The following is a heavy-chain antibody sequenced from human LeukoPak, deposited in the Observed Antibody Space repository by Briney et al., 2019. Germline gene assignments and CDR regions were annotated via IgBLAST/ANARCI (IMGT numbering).Heavy chain of an antibody. D-gene: IGHD3-22*01. V-gene: IGHV1-2*02. J-gene: IGHJ4*02. Sequence: GASVKVSCKASGYTFTGYYMHWVRQAPGQGLEWMGWINPNSGGTNYAQKFQGRVTMTRDTSISTAYMELSRLRSDDTAVYYCARGFVYYYDSSGYYYDYWGQGTLVTVSS. CDR1: GYTFTGYY. CDR2: INPNSGGT. CDR3: ARGFVYYYDSSGYYYDY.